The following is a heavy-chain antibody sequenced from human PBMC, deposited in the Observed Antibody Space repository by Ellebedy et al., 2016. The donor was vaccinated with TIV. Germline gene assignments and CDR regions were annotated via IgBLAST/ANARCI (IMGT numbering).Heavy chain of an antibody. CDR1: GYTFISYA. D-gene: IGHD1-7*01. V-gene: IGHV1-3*01. CDR3: ARVHAPLSWRWNSDYFDF. Sequence: AASVKVSCKASGYTFISYAMHWVRQAPGQRLEWMGWINAGNGNTECSQKFQDRVTITSDTSASTTYMELSSLRSEDTAVYYCARVHAPLSWRWNSDYFDFWGQGTLVTVSS. CDR2: INAGNGNT. J-gene: IGHJ4*02.